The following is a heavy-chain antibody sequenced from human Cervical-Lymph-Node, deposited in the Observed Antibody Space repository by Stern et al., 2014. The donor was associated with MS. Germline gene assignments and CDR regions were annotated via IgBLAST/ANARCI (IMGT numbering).Heavy chain of an antibody. D-gene: IGHD6-6*01. V-gene: IGHV3-33*01. CDR2: IWFDGSEK. J-gene: IGHJ4*02. CDR1: GFTFSNYD. Sequence: VKLVESGGGVVQPGRSLRLSCAASGFTFSNYDIHWVRHAPGKGLEWVAVIWFDGSEKYYADSVKGRFTISRDNSKNTLYLQMNSLSPEDTAMYYCARASYSSTWSFDSWGQGSLVTVSS. CDR3: ARASYSSTWSFDS.